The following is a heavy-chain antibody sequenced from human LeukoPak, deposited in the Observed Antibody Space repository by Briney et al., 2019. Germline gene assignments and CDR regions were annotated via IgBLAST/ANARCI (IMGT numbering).Heavy chain of an antibody. CDR3: ARMDCSGGSCYRRSIGRVLDY. D-gene: IGHD2-15*01. J-gene: IGHJ4*02. CDR1: GGSFSGYY. V-gene: IGHV4-34*01. Sequence: PSETLSLTCAVYGGSFSGYYWSWIRQPPGKGLEWIGEINHSGSTNYNPSLKSRVTISVDTSKNQFSLKLSSVTAADTAVYYCARMDCSGGSCYRRSIGRVLDYWGQGTLVTVSS. CDR2: INHSGST.